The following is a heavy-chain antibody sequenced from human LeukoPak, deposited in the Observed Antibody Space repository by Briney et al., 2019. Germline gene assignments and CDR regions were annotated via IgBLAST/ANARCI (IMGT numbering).Heavy chain of an antibody. CDR2: VYYSGST. V-gene: IGHV4-59*01. D-gene: IGHD3-22*01. J-gene: IGHJ4*02. Sequence: PSETLSLTFTVSGGSISSYYWSWIRQPPGKGLEWIGYVYYSGSTNYNPSLKSRVTISVDTSKNQFSLKLSSVTAADTAVYYCARDRSSGYYKYFDYWGQGTLVTVSS. CDR1: GGSISSYY. CDR3: ARDRSSGYYKYFDY.